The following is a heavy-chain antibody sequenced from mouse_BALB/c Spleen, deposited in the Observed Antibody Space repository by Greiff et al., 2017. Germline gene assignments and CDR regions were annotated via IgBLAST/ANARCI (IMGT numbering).Heavy chain of an antibody. V-gene: IGHV5-17*02. CDR2: ISSGSSTI. Sequence: EVKLVESGGGLVQPGGSRKLSCAASGFTFSSFGMHWVRQAPEKGLEWVAYISSGSSTIYYADTVKGRFTISRDNPKNTLFLQMTSLRSEDTAMYYCAREVRRGEDYWGQGTSVTVSS. CDR1: GFTFSSFG. D-gene: IGHD2-14*01. J-gene: IGHJ4*01. CDR3: AREVRRGEDY.